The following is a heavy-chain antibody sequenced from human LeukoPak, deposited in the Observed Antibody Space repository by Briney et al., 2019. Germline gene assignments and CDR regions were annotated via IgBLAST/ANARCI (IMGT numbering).Heavy chain of an antibody. CDR2: ISYDGSNK. D-gene: IGHD3-16*01. Sequence: PGGSLRLTCAASGFTFSSYAMHWVRQAPGKGLEWVAVISYDGSNKYYADSVKGRFTISRDNSKNTLYLQMNSLRAEDTAVYYCARDLGNWGQGTLVTVSS. CDR3: ARDLGN. J-gene: IGHJ4*02. CDR1: GFTFSSYA. V-gene: IGHV3-30-3*01.